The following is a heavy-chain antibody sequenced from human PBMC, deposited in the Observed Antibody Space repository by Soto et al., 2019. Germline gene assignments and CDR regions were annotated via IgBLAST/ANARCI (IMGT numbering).Heavy chain of an antibody. CDR1: GFTFSSYA. Sequence: GVSLRLSCAASGFTFSSYAMHWVRQAPGKGLEWVAVISYDGSNKYYADSVKGRFAISRDNSKSTLYLQMNSLRADDTAVYYCETDRKSLHSWGQGTLVTVSA. J-gene: IGHJ4*02. V-gene: IGHV3-30*09. CDR2: ISYDGSNK. CDR3: ETDRKSLHS.